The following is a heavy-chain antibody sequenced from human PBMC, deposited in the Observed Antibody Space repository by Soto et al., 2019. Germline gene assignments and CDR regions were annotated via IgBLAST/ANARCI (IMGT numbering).Heavy chain of an antibody. Sequence: PSETLSLTCAVYGGSFSGYYWSWIRQPPGKGLEWIGEINHSGSTNYNPSLKSRVTISVDTSKSQFSLKLSSVTAADTAVYYCARGRGYSSSWFKPWGQGTLVTVS. CDR3: ARGRGYSSSWFKP. CDR2: INHSGST. D-gene: IGHD6-13*01. CDR1: GGSFSGYY. V-gene: IGHV4-34*01. J-gene: IGHJ5*02.